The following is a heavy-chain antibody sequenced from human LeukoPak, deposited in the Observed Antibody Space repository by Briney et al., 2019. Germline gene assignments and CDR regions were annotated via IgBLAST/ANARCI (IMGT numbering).Heavy chain of an antibody. Sequence: KPSETLSLTCAVYGGSFSGYYWSWIRQPPGKGLEWIGEINHSGSTNYNPSLKSRVTISVDTSKNQFSLKLSSVTAADTAVYYCARQAVGAPTFDYWGQGTLVTVSS. CDR3: ARQAVGAPTFDY. V-gene: IGHV4-34*01. CDR2: INHSGST. CDR1: GGSFSGYY. D-gene: IGHD1-26*01. J-gene: IGHJ4*02.